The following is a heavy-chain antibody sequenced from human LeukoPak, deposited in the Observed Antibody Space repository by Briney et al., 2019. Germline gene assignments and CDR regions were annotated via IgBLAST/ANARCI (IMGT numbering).Heavy chain of an antibody. V-gene: IGHV1-18*01. CDR3: ARGHNPFEDGGYGVDY. D-gene: IGHD5-12*01. J-gene: IGHJ4*02. Sequence: ASVKVSCKASGYTFTSYGISWVRQAPGQGLEWMGWISAYNGNTNYAQKLQGRVTMTTDTSTSTAYMEQRSLRSDDTAVYYCARGHNPFEDGGYGVDYWGQGTLVTVSS. CDR2: ISAYNGNT. CDR1: GYTFTSYG.